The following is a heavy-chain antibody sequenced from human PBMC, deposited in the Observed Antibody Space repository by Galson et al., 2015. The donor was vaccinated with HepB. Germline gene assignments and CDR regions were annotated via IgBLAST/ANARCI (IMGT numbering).Heavy chain of an antibody. CDR1: GFSINTGYY. J-gene: IGHJ4*02. CDR3: ARVVLGYNNGWYPLYFDY. CDR2: LYHSGTT. D-gene: IGHD6-19*01. Sequence: ETLSLTCTVSGFSINTGYYWGWIRQPPGKGLEWIGDLYHSGTTYYDSSLKSRVSMSVDTSKNQFSLKMNSVTAADTAVYYCARVVLGYNNGWYPLYFDYWGQGILVTVSS. V-gene: IGHV4-38-2*02.